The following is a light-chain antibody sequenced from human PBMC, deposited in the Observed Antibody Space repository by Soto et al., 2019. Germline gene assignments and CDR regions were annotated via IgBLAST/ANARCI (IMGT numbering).Light chain of an antibody. J-gene: IGLJ1*01. CDR1: SCDVGGYNY. CDR3: SSYTSSSTPDV. Sequence: QSVLTQPASVSGSPGQSITISCTGTSCDVGGYNYVSWYQQHPGKAPKLMNYEVSNRPSGVSNRFSGSKSGNTASLTISGLQAEDEADYYCSSYTSSSTPDVFGTGTKLTVL. CDR2: EVS. V-gene: IGLV2-14*01.